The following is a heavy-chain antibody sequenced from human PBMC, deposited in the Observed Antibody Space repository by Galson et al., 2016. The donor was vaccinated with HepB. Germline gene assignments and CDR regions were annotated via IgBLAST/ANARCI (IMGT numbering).Heavy chain of an antibody. CDR3: ALLSEYSAHPLTYYYRLDG. Sequence: QSGAEVKKPGESLRISCQGSGFTFTSYWITWVRQLPGKGLEWVGKIHPGDSYTNYSPSFQGHVTISADKSIGTAYLQWSSLRASDTAMYYCALLSEYSAHPLTYYYRLDGWGQGTTFTVSS. D-gene: IGHD5-12*01. V-gene: IGHV5-10-1*01. J-gene: IGHJ6*02. CDR1: GFTFTSYW. CDR2: IHPGDSYT.